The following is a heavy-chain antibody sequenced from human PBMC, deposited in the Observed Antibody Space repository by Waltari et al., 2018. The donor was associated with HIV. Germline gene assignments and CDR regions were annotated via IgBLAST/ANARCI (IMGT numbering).Heavy chain of an antibody. CDR1: GGSISSSSYY. V-gene: IGHV4-39*07. J-gene: IGHJ4*02. Sequence: QLQLQESGPGLVKPSETLSLTCTVPGGSISSSSYYWGWIRQPPGKGLEWIGSIYYSGSTYYNPSLKSRVTISVDTSKNQFSLKLSSVTAADTDVYYCAREGDGYIRYWGQGTLVTVSS. CDR2: IYYSGST. D-gene: IGHD5-12*01. CDR3: AREGDGYIRY.